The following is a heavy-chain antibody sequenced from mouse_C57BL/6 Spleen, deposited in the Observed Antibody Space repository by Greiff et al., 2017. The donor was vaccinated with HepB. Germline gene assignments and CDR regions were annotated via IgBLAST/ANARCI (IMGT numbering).Heavy chain of an antibody. D-gene: IGHD1-1*01. CDR1: GYTFTDYN. J-gene: IGHJ4*01. V-gene: IGHV1-18*01. CDR3: AGKDYYGSSYAMDY. Sequence: EVQLQQSGPELVKPGASVKIPCKASGYTFTDYNMDWVKQSHGKSLEWIGDINPNNGGTIYNQKFKGKATLTVDKSSSTAYMELRSLTSADTAVYYCAGKDYYGSSYAMDYWGQGTSVTVSS. CDR2: INPNNGGT.